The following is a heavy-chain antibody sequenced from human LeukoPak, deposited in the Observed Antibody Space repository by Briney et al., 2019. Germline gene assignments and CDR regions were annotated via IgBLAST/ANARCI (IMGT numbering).Heavy chain of an antibody. J-gene: IGHJ4*02. Sequence: GESLKISCKGSGYSFTSYWIGWVRQMPGKGLEWMGIIYPGDSDTRYSPSFQGQVTISADKSISTAYLQWSSLKASDTAMYYCARQGVPGTAVAGTTGYYFDYWGQGTLVTVSS. V-gene: IGHV5-51*01. D-gene: IGHD6-19*01. CDR3: ARQGVPGTAVAGTTGYYFDY. CDR2: IYPGDSDT. CDR1: GYSFTSYW.